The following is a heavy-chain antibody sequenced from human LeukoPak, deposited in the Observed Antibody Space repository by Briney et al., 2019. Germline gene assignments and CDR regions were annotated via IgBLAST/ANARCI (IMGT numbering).Heavy chain of an antibody. J-gene: IGHJ4*02. CDR1: GFTFSSYA. D-gene: IGHD3-22*01. Sequence: GGSLRLSCAASGFTFSSYAMSWVRQAPGKGLEWVSAISGSGGSTYYADSVEGRFTISRDNSKNTLYLQMNSLRAEDTAVYYCAKSPMRGVVKDYWGQGTLVTVSS. V-gene: IGHV3-23*01. CDR2: ISGSGGST. CDR3: AKSPMRGVVKDY.